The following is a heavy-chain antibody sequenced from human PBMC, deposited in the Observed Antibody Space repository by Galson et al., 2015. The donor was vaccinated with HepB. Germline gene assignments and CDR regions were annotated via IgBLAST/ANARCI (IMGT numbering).Heavy chain of an antibody. J-gene: IGHJ4*02. D-gene: IGHD2-15*01. CDR3: ARGVQGCSGGSCYRFIAYSFDY. CDR1: GGTFSSYA. V-gene: IGHV1-69*13. CDR2: IIPIFGTA. Sequence: SVKVSCKASGGTFSSYAISWVRQAPGQGLEWMGGIIPIFGTANYAQKFQGRVTITADESTSTAYMELSSLRSEDTAVYYCARGVQGCSGGSCYRFIAYSFDYWGQGTLVTVSS.